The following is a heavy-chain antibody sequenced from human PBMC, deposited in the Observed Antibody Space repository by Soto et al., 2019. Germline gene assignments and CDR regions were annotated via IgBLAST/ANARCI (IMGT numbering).Heavy chain of an antibody. J-gene: IGHJ4*02. V-gene: IGHV3-15*01. CDR3: TTLAFPTTVTTSDY. D-gene: IGHD4-17*01. Sequence: LRLSCAASGFTFSNAWMSWVRQAPGKGLEWVGRIKSKTDGGTTDYAAPVKGRFTISRDDSINTLYLQMNSLKTEDTAVYYCTTLAFPTTVTTSDYWGQGTLVTVSS. CDR1: GFTFSNAW. CDR2: IKSKTDGGTT.